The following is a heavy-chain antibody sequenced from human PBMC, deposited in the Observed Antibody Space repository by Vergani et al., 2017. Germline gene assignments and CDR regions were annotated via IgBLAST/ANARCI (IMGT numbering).Heavy chain of an antibody. CDR2: IYSGGSST. CDR3: AKDGLGDTRTNWFDP. CDR1: GFTFSSYA. Sequence: EVQLLESGGGLVQPGGSLRLSCAASGFTFSSYAMSWVRQAPGKGLEWVSVIYSGGSSTYYADSVKGRFTISRDNSKNTLYLQMNSRRAEDTAVYYCAKDGLGDTRTNWFDPWGQGTLVTVSS. J-gene: IGHJ5*02. V-gene: IGHV3-23*03. D-gene: IGHD2-21*02.